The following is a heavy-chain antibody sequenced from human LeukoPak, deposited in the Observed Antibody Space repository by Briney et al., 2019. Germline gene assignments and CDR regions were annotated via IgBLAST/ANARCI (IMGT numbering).Heavy chain of an antibody. CDR3: ARGYYYDSSGYPADH. J-gene: IGHJ5*02. V-gene: IGHV4-34*01. CDR2: INHSGST. D-gene: IGHD3-22*01. CDR1: GGSFSGYY. Sequence: PSETLSLTCAVYGGSFSGYYWSWIRQPPGKGLEWIGEINHSGSTNYNPSLKSRVTISVDTSKNQFSLKLSSVTAADTAVYYCARGYYYDSSGYPADHWGQGTLVTVSS.